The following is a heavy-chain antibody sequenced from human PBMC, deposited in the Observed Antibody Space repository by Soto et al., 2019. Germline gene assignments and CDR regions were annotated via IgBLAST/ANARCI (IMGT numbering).Heavy chain of an antibody. V-gene: IGHV4-34*01. CDR1: GGSFSGYY. Sequence: QVQLQQWGAGLLKPSETLSLTCAVYGGSFSGYYWTWSRQPPGTGLEWIGEINHSGSTNYNPSLKSRVTISVDTSKNQFSLKLTPVTAADTAVYYCARDKITGLFDYWGQGPLVTVSS. CDR3: ARDKITGLFDY. CDR2: INHSGST. J-gene: IGHJ4*02. D-gene: IGHD2-8*02.